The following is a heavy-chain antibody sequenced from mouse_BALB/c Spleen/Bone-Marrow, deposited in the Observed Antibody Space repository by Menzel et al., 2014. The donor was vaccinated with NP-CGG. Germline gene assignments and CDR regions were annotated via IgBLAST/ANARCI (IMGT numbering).Heavy chain of an antibody. CDR1: GYTFTSYW. CDR2: IYPGDRDT. Sequence: QVQLQQSGAELARPGASVKLSCKASGYTFTSYWMQWVKQRPGQGLEWIGAIYPGDRDTRYTQKFKGKATLTADKSSSTAYMQLSSLASEDSAVYYCARGTGPDYWGQGTTLTVSS. D-gene: IGHD4-1*01. CDR3: ARGTGPDY. V-gene: IGHV1-87*01. J-gene: IGHJ2*01.